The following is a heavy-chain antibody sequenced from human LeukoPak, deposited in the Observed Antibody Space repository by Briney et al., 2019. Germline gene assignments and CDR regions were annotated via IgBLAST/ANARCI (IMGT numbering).Heavy chain of an antibody. J-gene: IGHJ6*03. D-gene: IGHD6-13*01. CDR2: IYTSGST. CDR3: ARLHRQQLVRRYYYYMDA. V-gene: IGHV4-4*09. Sequence: SETLSLTCTVSGGSISSYYWSWIRQPPGKGLEWSGYIYTSGSTNYNPSLKRRVAISVDTSKNQFSLKLSSVTAADTAVYYCARLHRQQLVRRYYYYMDAWGKRTMVTVSS. CDR1: GGSISSYY.